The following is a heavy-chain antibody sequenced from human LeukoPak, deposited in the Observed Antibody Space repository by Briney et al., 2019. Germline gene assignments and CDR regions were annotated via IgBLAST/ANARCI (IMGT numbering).Heavy chain of an antibody. D-gene: IGHD2-8*01. CDR2: ISHSGTT. V-gene: IGHV4-38-2*02. J-gene: IGHJ4*02. Sequence: PSETLSLTCTVSGYSISSAYYWGWIRQPPGKGLEWIGSISHSGTTYYNPSLRSRVTISVDTSKNQFSLRLTSVTAADTAVYYCARDNVPGYFDYWGQGTLVTVSS. CDR3: ARDNVPGYFDY. CDR1: GYSISSAYY.